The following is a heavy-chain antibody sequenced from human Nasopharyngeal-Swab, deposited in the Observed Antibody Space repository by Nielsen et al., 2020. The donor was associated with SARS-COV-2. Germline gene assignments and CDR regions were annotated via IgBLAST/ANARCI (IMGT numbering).Heavy chain of an antibody. CDR3: ARVTGDRDV. J-gene: IGHJ6*02. CDR2: INHSGST. D-gene: IGHD3-16*01. Sequence: WSRQPPGKGLEWIGEINHSGSTNYNPSLKSRVTISVDTSKNQFSLKLSSVTAADTAVYYCARVTGDRDVWGQGTTVTVSS. V-gene: IGHV4-34*01.